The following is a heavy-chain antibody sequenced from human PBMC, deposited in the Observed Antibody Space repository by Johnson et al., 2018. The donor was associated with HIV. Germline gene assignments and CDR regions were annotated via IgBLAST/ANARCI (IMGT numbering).Heavy chain of an antibody. D-gene: IGHD6-13*01. Sequence: QVQLVESGGGVVQPGRSLRLSCAASGFTFSSYAMHWVRQAPGKGLEWVAVISYDGSNKYYADSVKRRFTISRDNSKNTLYLQMNSLRAEDTAVYYCASAEIAAAATGHDAFDIWGQGTMVTVSS. V-gene: IGHV3-30*04. CDR1: GFTFSSYA. J-gene: IGHJ3*02. CDR3: ASAEIAAAATGHDAFDI. CDR2: ISYDGSNK.